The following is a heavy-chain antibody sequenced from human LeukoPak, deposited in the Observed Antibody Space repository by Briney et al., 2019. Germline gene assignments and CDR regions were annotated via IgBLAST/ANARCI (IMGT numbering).Heavy chain of an antibody. CDR2: IYYSGST. V-gene: IGHV4-31*03. CDR1: GGSISSGGYY. Sequence: SQTLSLTCTVSGGSISSGGYYWSWIRQHPGKGLEWIGYIYYSGSTYYNPSLKSRVTISVDTSKNQFSLKLSSVTAADTAVYYCARAKSSSWSRDLGAEYFQHWGQGTLVTVSS. D-gene: IGHD6-13*01. J-gene: IGHJ1*01. CDR3: ARAKSSSWSRDLGAEYFQH.